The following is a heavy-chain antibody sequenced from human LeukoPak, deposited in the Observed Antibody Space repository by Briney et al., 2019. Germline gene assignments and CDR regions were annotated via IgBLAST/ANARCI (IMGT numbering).Heavy chain of an antibody. V-gene: IGHV1-69*05. J-gene: IGHJ5*02. CDR1: GGTFSSYA. Sequence: SVKVSCKASGGTFSSYAISWVRQAPGQGLEWMGGIIPIFGTANYAQKFQGRVTMTRDMSTRTVYMELPNLRSEDTAIYYCARSSVATSGWYLHPWGQGTLVTVSS. CDR2: IIPIFGTA. CDR3: ARSSVATSGWYLHP. D-gene: IGHD6-19*01.